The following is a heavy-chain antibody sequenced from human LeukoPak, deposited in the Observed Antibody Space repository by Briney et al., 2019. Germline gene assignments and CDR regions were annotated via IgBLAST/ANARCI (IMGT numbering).Heavy chain of an antibody. J-gene: IGHJ4*02. CDR2: IYYSGST. Sequence: SETLSLTCTVSGGSISSGGYYWSWIRQHPGKGLEWIGYIYYSGSTYYNPSLKSRVTISVDTSKNQFSLKLSSVTAADTAVYYCARDWGLVRGVPKYFDYWGQGTLVTVSS. D-gene: IGHD3-10*01. V-gene: IGHV4-31*03. CDR3: ARDWGLVRGVPKYFDY. CDR1: GGSISSGGYY.